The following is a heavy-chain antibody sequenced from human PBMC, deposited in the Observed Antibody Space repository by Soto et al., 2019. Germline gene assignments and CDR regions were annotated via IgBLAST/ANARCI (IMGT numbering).Heavy chain of an antibody. CDR3: ARDGWDLVTWTKRFHC. Sequence: PGGSLRLTCAASGFTFSSYGLHWVRQAPGKGLEWVAVISYDGSNKYYADSVKGRFTISRDNSKDSLFLQMNSLRPEDMAGEYCARDGWDLVTWTKRFHCGGQGT. D-gene: IGHD6-19*01. J-gene: IGHJ4*02. CDR2: ISYDGSNK. CDR1: GFTFSSYG. V-gene: IGHV3-30*03.